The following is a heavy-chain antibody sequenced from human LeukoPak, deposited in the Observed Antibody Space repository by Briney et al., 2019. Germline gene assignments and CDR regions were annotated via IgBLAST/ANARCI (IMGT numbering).Heavy chain of an antibody. CDR2: ISGSGGTT. V-gene: IGHV3-23*01. Sequence: GGSLRLSCAASGFTFSTYAMSWVRQAPGQGLESFSAISGSGGTTYYADSVKGRFTISRDNSKNTLYLQMNSLRVEDTAVYYCATRYSYGSYYFDYWGQGTLVTVSS. J-gene: IGHJ4*02. D-gene: IGHD5-18*01. CDR3: ATRYSYGSYYFDY. CDR1: GFTFSTYA.